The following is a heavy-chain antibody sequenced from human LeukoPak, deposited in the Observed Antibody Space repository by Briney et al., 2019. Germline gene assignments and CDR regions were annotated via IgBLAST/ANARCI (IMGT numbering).Heavy chain of an antibody. CDR2: INQDGSER. J-gene: IGHJ6*03. D-gene: IGHD5-18*01. V-gene: IGHV3-7*01. CDR3: ARWAGSSWAEARRQGYKHYYYMDV. Sequence: GGSLRLSCAASGFTFKTYWMTWVRQAPGRGLEWVAKINQDGSERYYEAPVKGRFTTSRAKGKNSLYLQPSSLRAEDTAFYYCARWAGSSWAEARRQGYKHYYYMDVWGKGTTVTVSS. CDR1: GFTFKTYW.